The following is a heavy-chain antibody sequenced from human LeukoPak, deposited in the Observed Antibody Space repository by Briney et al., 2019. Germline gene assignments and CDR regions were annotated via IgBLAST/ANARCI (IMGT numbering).Heavy chain of an antibody. CDR2: INTNTGNP. CDR3: AREGGDYYYYYMDV. CDR1: GYTFTSYA. D-gene: IGHD3-16*01. V-gene: IGHV7-4-1*02. Sequence: ASVKVSCKASGYTFTSYAMNWVRQAPGQGLEWMGWINTNTGNPTYAQGFTGRFVFSLDTSVSTAYLQISSLKAEVTAVYYCAREGGDYYYYYMDVWGKGTTVTVSS. J-gene: IGHJ6*03.